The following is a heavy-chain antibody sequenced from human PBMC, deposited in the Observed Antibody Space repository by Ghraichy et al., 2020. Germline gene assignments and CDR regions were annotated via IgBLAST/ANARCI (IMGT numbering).Heavy chain of an antibody. V-gene: IGHV4-59*01. D-gene: IGHD6-19*01. CDR3: ARDDPKGSGWYNFDY. CDR1: GGSISSYY. Sequence: SETLSLTCTVSGGSISSYYWSWIRQPPGKGLEWIGYIYYSGSTNYNPSLKSRVTISVDTSKNQFSLKLSSVTAADTAVYYCARDDPKGSGWYNFDYWGQGTLVTVSS. J-gene: IGHJ4*02. CDR2: IYYSGST.